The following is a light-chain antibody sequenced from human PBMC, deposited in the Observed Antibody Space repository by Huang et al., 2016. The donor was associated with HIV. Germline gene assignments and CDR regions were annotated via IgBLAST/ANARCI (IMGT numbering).Light chain of an antibody. CDR3: HQCYDSPQT. CDR2: WAS. Sequence: DIIMTQSPDSLALSLGGRAAINCTASQSVLKTSNNKNCLSWYQLKVGQPPKLLIYWASTRESGVPDRFSGSGSGTHVTLTIASLQAEDLAVYYCHQCYDSPQTFGQGTKVEVK. V-gene: IGKV4-1*01. J-gene: IGKJ1*01. CDR1: QSVLKTSNNKNC.